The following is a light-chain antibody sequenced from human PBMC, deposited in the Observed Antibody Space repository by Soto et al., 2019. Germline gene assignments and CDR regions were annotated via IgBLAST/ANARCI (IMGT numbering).Light chain of an antibody. CDR3: SSYTSSSTRV. CDR2: EVS. J-gene: IGLJ3*02. CDR1: SSDVGGYNY. Sequence: QSALTQPASVSGSPGQSITISCTGTSSDVGGYNYVSCYQQHPGKAPKRMIYEVSNRPSGVSNRFSGSKSGNTASLTISGLQAEDEADYYCSSYTSSSTRVFGGGTKLTVL. V-gene: IGLV2-14*01.